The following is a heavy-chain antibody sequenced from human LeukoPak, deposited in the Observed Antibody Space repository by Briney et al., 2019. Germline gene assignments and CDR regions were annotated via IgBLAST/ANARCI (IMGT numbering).Heavy chain of an antibody. CDR3: AREAGRAQYFQH. J-gene: IGHJ1*01. CDR1: GGSISSGGYS. V-gene: IGHV4-30-2*01. D-gene: IGHD6-19*01. Sequence: SETLSLTCAVSGGSISSGGYSWSWLRQPPGKGLEWIGYIYHSGSTYYNPSLKSRVTISVDRSKNQFSLKLSSVTAADTAVYYCAREAGRAQYFQHWGQGTLVTVSS. CDR2: IYHSGST.